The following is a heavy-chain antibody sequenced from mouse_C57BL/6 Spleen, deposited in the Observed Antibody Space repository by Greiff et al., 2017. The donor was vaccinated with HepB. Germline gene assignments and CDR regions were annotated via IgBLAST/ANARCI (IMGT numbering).Heavy chain of an antibody. V-gene: IGHV1-19*01. CDR3: ARSDQFSFAY. J-gene: IGHJ3*01. CDR2: INPYNGGT. Sequence: EVKLQESGPVLVKPGASVKMSCKASGYTFTDYYMNWVKQSHGKSLEWIGVINPYNGGTSYNQQFKGKATLTVDKSSSTAYMELNSLTSEDSAVYYCARSDQFSFAYWGQGTLVTVSA. CDR1: GYTFTDYY.